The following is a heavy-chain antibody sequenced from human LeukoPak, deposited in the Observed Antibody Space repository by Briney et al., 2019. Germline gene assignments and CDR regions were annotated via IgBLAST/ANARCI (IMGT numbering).Heavy chain of an antibody. D-gene: IGHD3-3*01. V-gene: IGHV1-46*01. Sequence: ASVKVSCKASGYTFTSYYMHWVRQAPGQGLEWMGITNPSGGSTSYAQKFQGRVTMTRDTSTSTVYMELSSLRSEDTAVYYCARDGVGYDFWSGYYISDYWGQGTLVTVSS. CDR2: TNPSGGST. J-gene: IGHJ4*02. CDR1: GYTFTSYY. CDR3: ARDGVGYDFWSGYYISDY.